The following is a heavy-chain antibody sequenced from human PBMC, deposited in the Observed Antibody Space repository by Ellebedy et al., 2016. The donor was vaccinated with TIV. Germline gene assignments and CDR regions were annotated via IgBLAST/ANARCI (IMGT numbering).Heavy chain of an antibody. CDR3: AREDPRRLVNYYYYGMDV. CDR2: IYYSGST. CDR1: GGSIRSYY. V-gene: IGHV4-59*01. J-gene: IGHJ6*02. D-gene: IGHD1-1*01. Sequence: MPSETLSLTCTVSGGSIRSYYWSWIRQPPGKGLEWIGYIYYSGSTNYNPPLKSRVTISVDTSKNQFSLKLSSVTAADTAVYYCAREDPRRLVNYYYYGMDVWGQGTTVTVSS.